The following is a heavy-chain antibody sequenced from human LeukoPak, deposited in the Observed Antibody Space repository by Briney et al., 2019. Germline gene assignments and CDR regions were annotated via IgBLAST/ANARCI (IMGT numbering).Heavy chain of an antibody. CDR2: ITGNGGTT. CDR1: GFTFSSYV. J-gene: IGHJ6*02. V-gene: IGHV3-23*01. D-gene: IGHD4-23*01. Sequence: GGSLRLSCAASGFTFSSYVMSWVRQAPGKGLDWVSTITGNGGTTYYADSVKGRFTISRDNVKNSLYLQMNSLRAEDTAVYYCARNGGQGYYYYGMDVWGQGTTVTVSS. CDR3: ARNGGQGYYYYGMDV.